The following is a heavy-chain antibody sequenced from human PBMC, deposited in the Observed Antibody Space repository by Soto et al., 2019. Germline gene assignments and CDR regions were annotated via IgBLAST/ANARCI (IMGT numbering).Heavy chain of an antibody. J-gene: IGHJ4*02. D-gene: IGHD1-7*01. Sequence: KTSETLSLTCTVSGGSISSYHWSWIRQSAGKGLEWIGRIYTSGNTHYNPSLKSRVTVSIDTSKNQFFLTVNSVTAADSAVYYCARESGDNWDYEAYWGQGTLVTVSS. V-gene: IGHV4-4*07. CDR3: ARESGDNWDYEAY. CDR1: GGSISSYH. CDR2: IYTSGNT.